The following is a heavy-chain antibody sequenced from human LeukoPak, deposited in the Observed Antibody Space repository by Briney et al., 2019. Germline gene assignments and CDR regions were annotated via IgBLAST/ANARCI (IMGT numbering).Heavy chain of an antibody. Sequence: GGSLRLSCAASGFTFSSYSMNWVRQAPGKGLEWVSYISSSSSTIYYADSVKGRFTISRDNAKNSLYLQMNSLRAEDTAVYYCAGSPLYDFRSGYSYFGHWGQGTLVTVSS. V-gene: IGHV3-48*01. CDR3: AGSPLYDFRSGYSYFGH. D-gene: IGHD3-3*01. CDR2: ISSSSSTI. CDR1: GFTFSSYS. J-gene: IGHJ4*02.